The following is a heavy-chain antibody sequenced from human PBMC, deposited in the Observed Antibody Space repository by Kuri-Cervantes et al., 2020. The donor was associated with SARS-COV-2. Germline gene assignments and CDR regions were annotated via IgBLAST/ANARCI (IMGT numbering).Heavy chain of an antibody. D-gene: IGHD6-6*01. CDR3: ARDAGEHLVQFFMDV. J-gene: IGHJ6*03. Sequence: GGSLRLSCAASGFTFSSYAMHWVRQAPGKGLEWVAVISYDGSNKYYADSVKGRLTVSRDNSKNTVYLQMNSLRAEDTAVYYCARDAGEHLVQFFMDVWGEGTTVTVSS. CDR2: ISYDGSNK. V-gene: IGHV3-30-3*01. CDR1: GFTFSSYA.